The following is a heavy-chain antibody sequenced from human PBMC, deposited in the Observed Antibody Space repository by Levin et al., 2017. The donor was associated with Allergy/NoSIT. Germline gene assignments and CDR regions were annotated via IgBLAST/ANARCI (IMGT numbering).Heavy chain of an antibody. D-gene: IGHD3-22*01. CDR2: INPYSGDT. CDR3: ARDLYNDDRVFGY. J-gene: IGHJ4*02. CDR1: RYIFSDYF. Sequence: ASVKVSCKASRYIFSDYFIHWVRQAPGQGLEWMGWINPYSGDTKYAQELQGRVTMTRDTSISTAYMELTRLTSDDTAVYYCARDLYNDDRVFGYWGQGALVNVFS. V-gene: IGHV1-2*02.